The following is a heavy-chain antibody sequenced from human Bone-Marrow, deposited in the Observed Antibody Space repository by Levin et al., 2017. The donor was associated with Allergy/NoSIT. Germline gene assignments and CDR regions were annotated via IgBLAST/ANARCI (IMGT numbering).Heavy chain of an antibody. V-gene: IGHV3-21*06. Sequence: GGSLRLSCAASGFTFSEYTINWVRQAPGKGLEWVSSMSGSTTYIYYIDSVKGRFTISRDTAKNSVFLQMNSLRAEDTALYYCVRGSTSLDYWGQGTLVTVSS. CDR3: VRGSTSLDY. D-gene: IGHD2/OR15-2a*01. CDR1: GFTFSEYT. CDR2: MSGSTTYI. J-gene: IGHJ4*02.